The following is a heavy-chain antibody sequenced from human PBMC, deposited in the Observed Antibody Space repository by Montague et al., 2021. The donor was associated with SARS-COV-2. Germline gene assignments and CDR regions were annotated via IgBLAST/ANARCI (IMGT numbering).Heavy chain of an antibody. J-gene: IGHJ2*01. Sequence: SETLSLTCTVSGGSISSYYWSWIRQPPGKGLEWIGYIYYSGSTNYNPSLKSRVTISVDTSKNQFSLKLSSVTAADTAVYYCGRGFDLWGRGTLVTVSS. CDR2: IYYSGST. V-gene: IGHV4-59*12. CDR3: GRGFDL. CDR1: GGSISSYY.